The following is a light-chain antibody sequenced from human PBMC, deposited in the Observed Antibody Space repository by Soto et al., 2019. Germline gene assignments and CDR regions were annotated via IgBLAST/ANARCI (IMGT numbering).Light chain of an antibody. CDR2: DVS. Sequence: QSALTQPASVSGSPGQSITISCAGSNSDVGAYNYVSWYQQHPGKAPKLIIFDVSNRPSGVSDRFSASKSGNTASLTISGLQAEDEADYYCSSFTTSATLVFGGGT. CDR1: NSDVGAYNY. J-gene: IGLJ3*02. CDR3: SSFTTSATLV. V-gene: IGLV2-14*03.